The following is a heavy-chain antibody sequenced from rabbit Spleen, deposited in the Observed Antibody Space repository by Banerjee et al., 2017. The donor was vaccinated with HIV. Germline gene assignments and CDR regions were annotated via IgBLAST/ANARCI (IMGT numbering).Heavy chain of an antibody. V-gene: IGHV1S45*01. CDR1: GFSFSNSHW. Sequence: EESGGGLVQPEGSLTLTCTASGFSFSNSHWICWVRQAPGKGLEWIACINTNNGDTDYANWPKGRFTISKTSSTTVTLQMTSLTAADTATYFCARNYVNAFDPWGPGTLVTVS. J-gene: IGHJ2*01. CDR2: INTNNGDT. CDR3: ARNYVNAFDP. D-gene: IGHD1-1*01.